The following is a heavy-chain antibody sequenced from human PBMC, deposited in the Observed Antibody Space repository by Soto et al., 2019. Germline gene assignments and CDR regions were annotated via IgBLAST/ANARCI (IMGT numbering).Heavy chain of an antibody. CDR3: VSYDRQSGRYSLDY. Sequence: SETLSLTCTVSGDSITYYYWSWIRQPPGKGLEWIGYVYYDGSTNYNPSLESRVTMSIDTSKNQFSLKLSSVIAADTAVYYCVSYDRQSGRYSLDYWGQGTLVTVSS. D-gene: IGHD3-10*01. CDR2: VYYDGST. CDR1: GDSITYYY. J-gene: IGHJ4*02. V-gene: IGHV4-59*01.